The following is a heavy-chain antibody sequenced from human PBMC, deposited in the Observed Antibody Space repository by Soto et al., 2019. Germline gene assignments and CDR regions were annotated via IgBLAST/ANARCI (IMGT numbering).Heavy chain of an antibody. J-gene: IGHJ4*02. V-gene: IGHV1-18*01. CDR2: ISAYNGNT. D-gene: IGHD6-19*01. CDR1: GYTFTSYG. Sequence: ASVKVSCKASGYTFTSYGISWVRQAPGQGLEWMGWISAYNGNTNYAQKLQGRVTMTTDTSTSTAYMELSSLRSEDTAVYYCTTVSPIAVAGIDYWGQGTLVTVSS. CDR3: TTVSPIAVAGIDY.